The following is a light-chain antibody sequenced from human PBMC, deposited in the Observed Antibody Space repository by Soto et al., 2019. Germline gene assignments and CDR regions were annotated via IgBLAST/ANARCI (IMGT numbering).Light chain of an antibody. CDR1: SSDVGSYNY. Sequence: QSALTQPASVSGSPGQSITIYCTGTSSDVGSYNYVSWYQQHPGKAPKLMIYDVSNRPSGVSNRFSGSKSGNTASLTISGLQAEDVADYYCSSYSISSTLGVFGGGTTLTVL. CDR2: DVS. CDR3: SSYSISSTLGV. V-gene: IGLV2-14*01. J-gene: IGLJ2*01.